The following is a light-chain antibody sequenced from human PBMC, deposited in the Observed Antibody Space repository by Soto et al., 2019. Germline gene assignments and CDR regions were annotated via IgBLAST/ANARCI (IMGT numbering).Light chain of an antibody. CDR3: QQYGSAPWT. Sequence: EIVLTQSPGTLSSSPGERATLSCRASESVSSNYLAWYQQRPGQAPRLLIYAASIRARGIPDRFGGSGSWTDFNLTVSRLEPEDFVVYYCQQYGSAPWTFGQGTKV. V-gene: IGKV3-20*01. CDR2: AAS. CDR1: ESVSSNY. J-gene: IGKJ1*01.